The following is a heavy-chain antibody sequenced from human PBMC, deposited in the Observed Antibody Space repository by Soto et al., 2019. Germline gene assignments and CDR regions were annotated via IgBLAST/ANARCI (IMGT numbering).Heavy chain of an antibody. CDR2: IKEVGSVR. CDR1: GFSVSSYW. Sequence: GSLRNSCAACGFSVSSYWLGCVRQAPGKGLEWVANIKEVGSVRNYVDSVKGGFTISRDNAKNLLILQMNSLRVDDTAVYSCMRDFLGYRGQGTLVTVSS. V-gene: IGHV3-7*01. J-gene: IGHJ4*02. CDR3: MRDFLGY.